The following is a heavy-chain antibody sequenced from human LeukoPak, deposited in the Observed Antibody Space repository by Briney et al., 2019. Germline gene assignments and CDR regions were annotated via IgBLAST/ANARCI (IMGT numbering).Heavy chain of an antibody. V-gene: IGHV3-23*01. CDR3: AKDRSCTNDICHGDFDY. CDR1: GFTFSSYA. J-gene: IGHJ4*02. D-gene: IGHD2-8*01. Sequence: GGSLRLSCAASGFTFSSYAVSWVRQAPGKGLEWVSSISGSGGSTYSADSVKGRFTISRDNSKNTLYLQMNSLRAEDSALYYCAKDRSCTNDICHGDFDYWGQGTLVTVSS. CDR2: ISGSGGST.